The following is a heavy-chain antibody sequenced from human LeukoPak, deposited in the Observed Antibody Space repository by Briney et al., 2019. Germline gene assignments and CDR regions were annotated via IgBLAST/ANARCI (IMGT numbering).Heavy chain of an antibody. Sequence: GGSLRLSCAASGFTVRSKYMSWVRQAPGKGLEWVSVIYSGGNTDYADSVKGRFTIPRDISKNTLYLQMNSLRAEDTAVYYCARLAVAGIYDCWGQGTLVTVSS. CDR1: GFTVRSKY. J-gene: IGHJ4*02. V-gene: IGHV3-53*01. CDR2: IYSGGNT. CDR3: ARLAVAGIYDC. D-gene: IGHD6-19*01.